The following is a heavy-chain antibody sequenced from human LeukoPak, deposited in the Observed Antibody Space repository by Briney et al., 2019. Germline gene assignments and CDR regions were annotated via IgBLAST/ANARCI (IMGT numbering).Heavy chain of an antibody. CDR3: ASPSPSYRSFGPWFDP. D-gene: IGHD3-16*02. V-gene: IGHV3-11*01. Sequence: GGSLRLSCAASGFTFSDYYMSWIRQAPGKGLDWVSYISSSGSTIYYADSVKGRFTISRDNAKNSLYLQMNSLRAEDTAVYYCASPSPSYRSFGPWFDPWGQGTLVTVSS. J-gene: IGHJ5*02. CDR1: GFTFSDYY. CDR2: ISSSGSTI.